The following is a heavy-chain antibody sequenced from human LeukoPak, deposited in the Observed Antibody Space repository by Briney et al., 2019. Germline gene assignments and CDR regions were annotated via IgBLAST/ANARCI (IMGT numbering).Heavy chain of an antibody. CDR3: ARQLRSGSYMYYFDY. V-gene: IGHV4-39*01. D-gene: IGHD1-26*01. CDR1: GGSISSSSYY. J-gene: IGHJ4*02. CDR2: IYYSGST. Sequence: SETLSLTCTVPGGSISSSSYYWGWIRQPPGKGLEWIGSIYYSGSTYYNPSLKSRVTISVDTSGNQFSLKLSSVTAADTAVYYCARQLRSGSYMYYFDYWGQGTLVTVSS.